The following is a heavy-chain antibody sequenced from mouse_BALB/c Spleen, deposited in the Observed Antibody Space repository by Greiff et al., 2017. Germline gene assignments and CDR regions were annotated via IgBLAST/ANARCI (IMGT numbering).Heavy chain of an antibody. D-gene: IGHD1-1*01. CDR1: GYTFTSYW. Sequence: VQLQQSGAELAKPGASVKMSCKASGYTFTSYWMHWVKQRPGQGLEWIGYINPSTGYTEYNQKFKDKATLTADKSSSTAYMQLSSLTSEDSAVYYCARWITTVVGRGYYAMDYWGQGTSVTVSS. V-gene: IGHV1-7*01. CDR2: INPSTGYT. J-gene: IGHJ4*01. CDR3: ARWITTVVGRGYYAMDY.